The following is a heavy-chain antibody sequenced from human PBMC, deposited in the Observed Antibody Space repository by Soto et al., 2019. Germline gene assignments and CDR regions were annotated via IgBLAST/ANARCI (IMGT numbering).Heavy chain of an antibody. CDR2: INLVGGT. J-gene: IGHJ4*02. CDR3: ARNQRIYDILTGYYKGPFDS. Sequence: PSETLSLTCAVYSGSFSGHFWSWIRQPPGKGLEWIGEINLVGGTNYNPSLKSRVTISIDKSNNQFFLKLTSVTAADKAVYYCARNQRIYDILTGYYKGPFDSWGQATLVTVSS. CDR1: SGSFSGHF. D-gene: IGHD3-9*01. V-gene: IGHV4-34*01.